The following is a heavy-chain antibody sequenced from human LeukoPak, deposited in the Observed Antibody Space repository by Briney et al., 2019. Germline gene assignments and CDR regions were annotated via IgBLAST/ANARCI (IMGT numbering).Heavy chain of an antibody. CDR3: ARGRSGFDY. Sequence: PGGSLRLSCAASGFTFRSLWMSWVCHAPGEGLEWVANINQGGSEKYYVDSVKDRFTISRDSTKTSLYLQITTLRAEDTAVYYCARGRSGFDYWGQGTLVTVSS. CDR1: GFTFRSLW. CDR2: INQGGSEK. D-gene: IGHD3-10*01. V-gene: IGHV3-7*01. J-gene: IGHJ4*02.